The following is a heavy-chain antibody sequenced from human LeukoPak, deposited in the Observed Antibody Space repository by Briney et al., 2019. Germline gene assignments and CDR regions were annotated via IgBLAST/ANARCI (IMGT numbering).Heavy chain of an antibody. D-gene: IGHD3-10*01. J-gene: IGHJ2*01. CDR2: ISSSSSYT. CDR1: GFTFSDYY. V-gene: IGHV3-11*03. Sequence: GGSLRLSCAASGFTFSDYYMSWIRQAPGKGLEWVSYISSSSSYTNYADSVKGRFTISRDNAKNSLYLQMNSLRAEDTAVYYCARSPRLVRGPAWYFDLWGRGTLDTVSS. CDR3: ARSPRLVRGPAWYFDL.